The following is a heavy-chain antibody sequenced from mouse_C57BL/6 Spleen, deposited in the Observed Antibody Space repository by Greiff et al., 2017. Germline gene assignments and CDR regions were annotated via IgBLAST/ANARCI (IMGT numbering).Heavy chain of an antibody. V-gene: IGHV5-17*01. CDR3: ARITTVNYYAMDY. D-gene: IGHD1-1*01. CDR1: GFTFSDYG. Sequence: EVQLVESGGGLVKPGGSLKLSCAASGFTFSDYGMHWVRQAPEKGLEWVAYISSGSSTIYYADTVKGRFTISRDNAKNTLFLQMTSLRSEDTAMYYCARITTVNYYAMDYWGQGTSVTVSS. J-gene: IGHJ4*01. CDR2: ISSGSSTI.